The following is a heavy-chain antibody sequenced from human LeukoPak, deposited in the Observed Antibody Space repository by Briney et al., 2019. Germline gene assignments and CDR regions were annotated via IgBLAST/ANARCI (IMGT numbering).Heavy chain of an antibody. Sequence: GGSLRLSCAASGFTVSGNYMTWVRQTPGKGLEWVSIIYRDDTTYYADSVKGRFIISRDSSKNTVYLQMDSLRFEDAGVYYCAQDFAWIRFDNWGQGTLVTVSS. CDR2: IYRDDTT. CDR1: GFTVSGNY. J-gene: IGHJ4*02. V-gene: IGHV3-66*01. D-gene: IGHD5-12*01. CDR3: AQDFAWIRFDN.